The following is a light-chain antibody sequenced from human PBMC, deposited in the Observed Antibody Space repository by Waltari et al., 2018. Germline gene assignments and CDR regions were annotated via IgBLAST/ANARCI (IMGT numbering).Light chain of an antibody. CDR1: SSDVGGYNY. CDR3: CSYAGSYTSL. V-gene: IGLV2-11*01. CDR2: DVS. Sequence: QSALTQPRSVSGSPGQSVTISCTGTSSDVGGYNYVSWYQQHPGKAPKLMIYDVSKRPSGVPDRFYGSKSGNTASLTISGLQAEDEADYYCCSYAGSYTSLFGGGTKLTVL. J-gene: IGLJ2*01.